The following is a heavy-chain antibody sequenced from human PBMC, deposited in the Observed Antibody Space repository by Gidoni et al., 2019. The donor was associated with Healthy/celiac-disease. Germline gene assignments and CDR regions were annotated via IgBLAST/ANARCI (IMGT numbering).Heavy chain of an antibody. D-gene: IGHD5-18*01. J-gene: IGHJ4*02. V-gene: IGHV1-18*01. Sequence: QVQLVQSGAEVKKPGASVKVSCKASGYTFTSYGISWVRQAPGQGLEWMGWISAYNGNTNDAQKLQGRVTMTTDTSTSTAYMELRSLRSDDTAVYYCLIVLGGYSYGYRDYWGQGTLVTVSS. CDR2: ISAYNGNT. CDR1: GYTFTSYG. CDR3: LIVLGGYSYGYRDY.